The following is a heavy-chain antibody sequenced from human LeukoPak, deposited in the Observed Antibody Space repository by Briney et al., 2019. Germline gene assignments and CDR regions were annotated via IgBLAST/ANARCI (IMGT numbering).Heavy chain of an antibody. J-gene: IGHJ4*02. Sequence: SETLSLTCTVSGGSISSGSYYWSWIRQPAGKGPEWIGRIYTSGSTNYNPSLKSRVTISVDTSKNQFSLKLSSVTAADTAVYYCASPKYDYGDYEEDYWGQGTLVTVSS. V-gene: IGHV4-61*02. CDR2: IYTSGST. CDR3: ASPKYDYGDYEEDY. CDR1: GGSISSGSYY. D-gene: IGHD4-17*01.